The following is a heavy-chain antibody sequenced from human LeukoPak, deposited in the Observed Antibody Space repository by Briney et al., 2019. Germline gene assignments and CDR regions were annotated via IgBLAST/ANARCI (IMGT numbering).Heavy chain of an antibody. V-gene: IGHV1-3*01. CDR3: ARLAAAGWYYYYYYGMDV. J-gene: IGHJ6*02. Sequence: ASVKVSCKASGYTFTSYAMHWVRQAPGQRLEWMGWINAGNGNTKYSQKFQGRVTITRDTSASTAYMELSSLRSEDTAVYYCARLAAAGWYYYYYYGMDVWGQGTTVTVSS. D-gene: IGHD6-13*01. CDR1: GYTFTSYA. CDR2: INAGNGNT.